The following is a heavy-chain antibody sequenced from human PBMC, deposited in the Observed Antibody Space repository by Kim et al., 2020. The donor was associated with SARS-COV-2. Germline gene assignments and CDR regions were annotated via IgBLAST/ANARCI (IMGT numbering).Heavy chain of an antibody. V-gene: IGHV3-23*01. CDR3: AKEWYFGSESYMDY. D-gene: IGHD3-9*01. J-gene: IGHJ4*02. Sequence: ADPVKGRFTISTAKSKNTLYLQMNSLRGEDTAVYYCAKEWYFGSESYMDYWGQGTTVTVSS.